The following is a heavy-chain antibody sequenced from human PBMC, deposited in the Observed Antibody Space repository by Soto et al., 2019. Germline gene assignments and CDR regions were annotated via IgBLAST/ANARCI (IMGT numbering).Heavy chain of an antibody. CDR2: IFYTGST. Sequence: SETLSLTCTVSDGSISSYYWGWIRQPPGKGLEWIGYIFYTGSTNYNPSLKSRVTISVDTSKNQFSLKLSSVTAADTAVYYCARQDPIGNNWNYFEDWGQGTLVIVSS. D-gene: IGHD1-1*01. V-gene: IGHV4-59*08. CDR3: ARQDPIGNNWNYFED. J-gene: IGHJ4*02. CDR1: DGSISSYY.